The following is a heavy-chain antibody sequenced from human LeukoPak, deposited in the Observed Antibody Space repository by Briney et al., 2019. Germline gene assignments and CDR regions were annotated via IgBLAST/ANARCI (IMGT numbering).Heavy chain of an antibody. D-gene: IGHD6-13*01. CDR1: GYTFTSYY. Sequence: GASVKVSCKASGYTFTSYYMHWVRQAPGQGLEWMGIINPSGGSTSYAQKFQGRVTMTRDMSTSTVYMELSSLRSEDTAVCYCAREQQLSPYFDYWGQGTLVTVSS. J-gene: IGHJ4*02. CDR3: AREQQLSPYFDY. CDR2: INPSGGST. V-gene: IGHV1-46*01.